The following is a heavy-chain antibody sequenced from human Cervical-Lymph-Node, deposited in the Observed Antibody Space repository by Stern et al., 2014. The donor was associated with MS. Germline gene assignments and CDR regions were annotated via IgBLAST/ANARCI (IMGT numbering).Heavy chain of an antibody. J-gene: IGHJ5*02. Sequence: EVQLEESGGGLVQPGESLRLSCAVSGFTFSNYWMTWVRQAPGKGLEWVASIKTDGSEKSFVAPVKGRFPTSSANANNSLYLPLHSLRAGDTAVYYCARAVRELGTWGQGTLVTVSS. CDR3: ARAVRELGT. CDR2: IKTDGSEK. D-gene: IGHD1-7*01. V-gene: IGHV3-7*01. CDR1: GFTFSNYW.